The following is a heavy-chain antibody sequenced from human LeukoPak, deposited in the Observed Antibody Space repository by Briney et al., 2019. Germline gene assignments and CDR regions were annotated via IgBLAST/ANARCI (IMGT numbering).Heavy chain of an antibody. CDR2: IYYSGST. CDR3: ARHYYDSSGYSN. CDR1: GGSISSSSYY. J-gene: IGHJ4*02. V-gene: IGHV4-39*07. D-gene: IGHD3-22*01. Sequence: SETLSLTCTVSGGSISSSSYYWGWIRQPPGKGLEWIGSIYYSGSTNYNPSLKSRVTISVDTSKNQFSLKLSSVTAADTAVYYCARHYYDSSGYSNWGQGTLVTVSS.